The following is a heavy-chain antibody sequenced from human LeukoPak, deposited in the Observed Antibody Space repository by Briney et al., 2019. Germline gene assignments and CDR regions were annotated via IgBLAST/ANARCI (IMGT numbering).Heavy chain of an antibody. D-gene: IGHD2-21*02. CDR2: FERGGHT. CDR3: AKGDTDCTCPGY. V-gene: IGHV3-53*01. J-gene: IGHJ4*02. CDR1: GFIVSSSY. Sequence: GGSLRLSCAASGFIVSSSYMSWVRQTPGKGLEWVSTFERGGHTAYADSVKGRFTISRDVSEITIYLQMNSLRVEDTAVYYCAKGDTDCTCPGYWGQGTLVTVSS.